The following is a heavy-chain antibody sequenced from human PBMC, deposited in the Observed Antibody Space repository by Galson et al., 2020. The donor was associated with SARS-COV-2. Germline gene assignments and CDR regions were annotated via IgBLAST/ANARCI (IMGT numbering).Heavy chain of an antibody. D-gene: IGHD4-17*01. J-gene: IGHJ3*02. V-gene: IGHV4-30-2*01. CDR3: ARLHYGEYAPEAFDI. Sequence: SETMFLTCAVSGTSINGGSYSWHSIRQPPGKGLEWIGYISHSRGTYYNPSLKSRVTISGDRSKNQFSRRLSSVTAADAAVYFCARLHYGEYAPEAFDIWGPGTRVTVAS. CDR2: ISHSRGT. CDR1: GTSINGGSYS.